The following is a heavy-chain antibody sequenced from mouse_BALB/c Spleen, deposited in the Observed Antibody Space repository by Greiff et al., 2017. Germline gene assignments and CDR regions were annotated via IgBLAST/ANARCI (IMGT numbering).Heavy chain of an antibody. J-gene: IGHJ2*01. V-gene: IGHV3-8*02. CDR2: ISYSGST. Sequence: EVKLMESGPSLVKPSQTLSLTCSVTGDSITSGYWNWIRKFPGNKLEYMGYISYSGSTYYNPSLKSRISITRDTSKNQYYLQLNSVTTEDTATYYGARGMDYGSSLYYFDYWGQGTTLTVSS. CDR1: GDSITSGY. D-gene: IGHD1-1*01. CDR3: ARGMDYGSSLYYFDY.